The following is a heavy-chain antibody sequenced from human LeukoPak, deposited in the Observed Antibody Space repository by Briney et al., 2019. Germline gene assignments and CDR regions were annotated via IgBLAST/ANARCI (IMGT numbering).Heavy chain of an antibody. CDR1: GFTFSSYG. CDR3: AKVLSCNWNDLPRGC. Sequence: PGGSLRLSCAASGFTFSSYGMHWVRQAPGKGLGWVAVISYDGSNKYYADSVKGRFTISRDNPKNTLYLQMNSLRAEDTAVYYCAKVLSCNWNDLPRGCWGQGTLVTVSS. V-gene: IGHV3-30*18. J-gene: IGHJ4*02. CDR2: ISYDGSNK. D-gene: IGHD1-20*01.